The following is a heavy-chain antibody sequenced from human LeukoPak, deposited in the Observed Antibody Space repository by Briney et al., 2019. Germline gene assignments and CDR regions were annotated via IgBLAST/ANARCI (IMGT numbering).Heavy chain of an antibody. CDR2: ISSSGNTI. CDR3: ARVPPVITLFGVVLYMDV. V-gene: IGHV3-48*03. CDR1: GFTFSSYE. Sequence: PGGSLRLSCTASGFTFSSYEMNWVRQAPGKGLEWISYISSSGNTIYYTGSVKGRFTISRDSANNSLYLQMNGLRAEDTAVYYCARVPPVITLFGVVLYMDVWGKGTTVTV. J-gene: IGHJ6*03. D-gene: IGHD3-3*01.